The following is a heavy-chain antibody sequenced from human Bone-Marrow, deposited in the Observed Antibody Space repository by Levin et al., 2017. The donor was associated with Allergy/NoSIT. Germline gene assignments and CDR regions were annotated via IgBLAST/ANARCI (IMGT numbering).Heavy chain of an antibody. V-gene: IGHV1-18*01. Sequence: ASVKVSCKASGYSLTDYDINWVRQAPGQGLEWMGWISPYNGDTNYAQTFQSRVTMTADTSTSTVYLDLRSLTSDDTAVYYCGRGNIDYWGQGTLVIVSS. CDR3: GRGNIDY. CDR2: ISPYNGDT. CDR1: GYSLTDYD. J-gene: IGHJ4*02. D-gene: IGHD2/OR15-2a*01.